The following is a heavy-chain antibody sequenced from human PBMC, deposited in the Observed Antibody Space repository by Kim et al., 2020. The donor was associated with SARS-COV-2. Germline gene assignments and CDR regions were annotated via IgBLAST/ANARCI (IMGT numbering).Heavy chain of an antibody. V-gene: IGHV3-7*01. Sequence: GGSLRLSCAASGFTFSSYWMSWVRQAPGKGLEWVANIKQDGSEKYYVDSVKGRFTISRDNAKNSLYLQMNSLRAEDTAVYYCARDGYSYGRRLYYYGMDVWGQGTTVTVSS. J-gene: IGHJ6*02. CDR1: GFTFSSYW. CDR2: IKQDGSEK. D-gene: IGHD5-18*01. CDR3: ARDGYSYGRRLYYYGMDV.